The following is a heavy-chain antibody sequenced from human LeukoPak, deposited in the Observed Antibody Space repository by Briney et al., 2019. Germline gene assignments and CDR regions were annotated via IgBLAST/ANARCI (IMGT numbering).Heavy chain of an antibody. CDR1: GFIFSNFW. CDR2: ISTDGSEE. J-gene: IGHJ4*02. V-gene: IGHV3-7*01. D-gene: IGHD6-13*01. CDR3: ARDPAAWDY. Sequence: GGSLRLSCAASGFIFSNFWMCWVRQAPGRGLEWVANISTDGSEEYYVDSVKGRFIISRDNARNSLYLQMNSLRAEDTAVYYCARDPAAWDYWGQGALVTVSS.